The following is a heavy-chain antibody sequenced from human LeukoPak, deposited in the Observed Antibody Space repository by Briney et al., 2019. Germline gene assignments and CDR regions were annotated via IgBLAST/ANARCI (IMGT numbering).Heavy chain of an antibody. CDR2: ISSSSSYI. D-gene: IGHD3-3*01. V-gene: IGHV3-21*01. CDR3: ARDVRSGAMYYDFWSGYLIPAEFDP. Sequence: PGGSLRLSCAASGFTFSSYSMNWVRQAPGKGLEWVSSISSSSSYIYYADSVKGRFTISRDNAKNSLYLQMNSLRAEDTAVYYCARDVRSGAMYYDFWSGYLIPAEFDPWGQGTLVTVSS. J-gene: IGHJ5*02. CDR1: GFTFSSYS.